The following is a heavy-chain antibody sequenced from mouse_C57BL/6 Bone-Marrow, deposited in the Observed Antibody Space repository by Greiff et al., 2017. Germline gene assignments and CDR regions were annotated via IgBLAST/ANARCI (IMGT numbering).Heavy chain of an antibody. CDR2: ILPGSGST. CDR3: ARTYYYGSSWYFDV. J-gene: IGHJ1*03. V-gene: IGHV1-9*01. D-gene: IGHD1-1*01. CDR1: GYTFTGYW. Sequence: VQLQQSGAELMKPGASVKLSCKATGYTFTGYWIEWVKQRPGHGLEWIGEILPGSGSTNSNEKFKGKATFTADTSSNTAYMQLSSLTTEDSAIYYCARTYYYGSSWYFDVWGTGTTVTVSS.